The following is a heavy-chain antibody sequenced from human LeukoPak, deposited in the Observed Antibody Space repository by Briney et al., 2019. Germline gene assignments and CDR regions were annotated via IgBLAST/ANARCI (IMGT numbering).Heavy chain of an antibody. CDR1: GYTFTGYY. J-gene: IGHJ4*02. CDR3: ARDLAAGTDY. Sequence: ASVKVSCKTSGYTFTGYYMHWVRQAPGQGLEWMGRINPNSGDTNYAQKFQGRVTMTGDTSITTAYMELGSLRSDDTAVYYCARDLAAGTDYWGQGTLVTVSS. CDR2: INPNSGDT. D-gene: IGHD6-13*01. V-gene: IGHV1-2*06.